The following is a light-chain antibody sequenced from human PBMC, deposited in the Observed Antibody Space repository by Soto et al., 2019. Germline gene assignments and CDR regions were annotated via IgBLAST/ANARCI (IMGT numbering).Light chain of an antibody. CDR2: RNG. Sequence: QAVVTQPPSASGTPGQRVTISCSGSSSNIGTYYVDWYQQLPGTAPKLLIHRNGQRPSGVPDRFSGSKSGTSASLAISGLRSEDEADYYCAVWDASLNGVVFGGGTKLTVL. V-gene: IGLV1-47*01. CDR1: SSNIGTYY. CDR3: AVWDASLNGVV. J-gene: IGLJ2*01.